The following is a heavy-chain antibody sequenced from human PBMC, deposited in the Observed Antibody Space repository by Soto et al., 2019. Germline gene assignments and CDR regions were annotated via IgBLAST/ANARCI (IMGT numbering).Heavy chain of an antibody. CDR3: ARNGDYGQKMGANWFDP. CDR2: INAGNGNT. CDR1: GYTFTSYA. D-gene: IGHD4-17*01. V-gene: IGHV1-3*01. Sequence: ASVKVSCKASGYTFTSYAMHWVRQAPGQRLEWMGWINAGNGNTKYSQKFQGRVTITRDTSASTAYMELSSLRSEDTAVYYCARNGDYGQKMGANWFDPWGQGTLVTVSS. J-gene: IGHJ5*02.